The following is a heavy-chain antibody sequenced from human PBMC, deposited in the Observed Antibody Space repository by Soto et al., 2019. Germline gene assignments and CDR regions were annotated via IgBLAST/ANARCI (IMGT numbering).Heavy chain of an antibody. Sequence: PGGSLRLSCAASGFTFSNYAMSWVRRAPGKGPEWVSSISGGGGSTSYADSVKGRFTISRDNSKNTLFLRMNSLRAEDTAVYSCAKDPHSIVLISEPWFDPWGQGVPVTVSS. CDR1: GFTFSNYA. J-gene: IGHJ5*02. V-gene: IGHV3-23*01. CDR3: AKDPHSIVLISEPWFDP. D-gene: IGHD2-8*01. CDR2: ISGGGGST.